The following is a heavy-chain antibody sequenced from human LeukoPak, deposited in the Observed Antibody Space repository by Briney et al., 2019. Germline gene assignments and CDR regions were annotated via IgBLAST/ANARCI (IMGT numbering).Heavy chain of an antibody. CDR2: MNPNSGNT. CDR1: GYTFTSYD. J-gene: IGHJ3*02. V-gene: IGHV1-8*03. Sequence: ASVKVSCKASGYTFTSYDINWVRQATGQGLEWMGWMNPNSGNTGYAQKFQGRVTITRNTSMSTAYMELSSLRSEDTAVYYCARGSADPYGVVAATPLRGAFDIWGQGTMVTVSS. CDR3: ARGSADPYGVVAATPLRGAFDI. D-gene: IGHD2-15*01.